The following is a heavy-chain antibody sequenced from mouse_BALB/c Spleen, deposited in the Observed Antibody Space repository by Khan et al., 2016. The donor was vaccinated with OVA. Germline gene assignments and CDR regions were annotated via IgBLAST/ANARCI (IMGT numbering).Heavy chain of an antibody. CDR3: ARDRIDY. V-gene: IGHV1-7*01. J-gene: IGHJ2*01. CDR2: INPTSGYT. CDR1: GYTFTSYW. Sequence: QVQLQQSGAELAKPGASVKMSCKASGYTFTSYWMHWIKQRPGQGLEWIGNINPTSGYTDYNQKFKDKATLTADKSSSTDYMQLSSLTSDDSAVYYCARDRIDYWGQGTTLTVSA.